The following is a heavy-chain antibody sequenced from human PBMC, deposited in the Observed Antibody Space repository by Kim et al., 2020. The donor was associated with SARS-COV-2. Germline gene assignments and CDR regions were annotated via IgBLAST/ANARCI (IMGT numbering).Heavy chain of an antibody. CDR1: GFTFSSYA. CDR2: ISYDGSNQ. V-gene: IGHV3-30-3*01. CDR3: ARPLSMIRGVGWRGGMDV. J-gene: IGHJ6*02. D-gene: IGHD3-10*01. Sequence: GGSLRLSCAASGFTFSSYAMHWVRQAPGKGLEWVAVISYDGSNQYYADSVKGRFTFSRDNSKNTLHLQMNSLRVEDTAVYYCARPLSMIRGVGWRGGMDVWGQGTTVTVSS.